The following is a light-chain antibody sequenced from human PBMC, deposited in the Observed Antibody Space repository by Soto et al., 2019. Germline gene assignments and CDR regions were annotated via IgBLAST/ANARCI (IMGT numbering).Light chain of an antibody. CDR1: QNIYNN. CDR2: DAS. J-gene: IGKJ1*01. Sequence: EIVLTQSPGTLSLSPGERATLSCRASQNIYNNLGWYQQKPGQAPRLLISDASTRATGVPARFSGSGSGTEFTLTISSLQSEDFAVYYCQQYNNWGTFGQGTKVDIK. CDR3: QQYNNWGT. V-gene: IGKV3D-15*01.